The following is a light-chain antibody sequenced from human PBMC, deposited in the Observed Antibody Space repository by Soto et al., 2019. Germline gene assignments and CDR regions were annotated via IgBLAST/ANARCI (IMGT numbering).Light chain of an antibody. Sequence: TVLTQSPASLSLSPAKTATLSCMASQNISSYLIWYQQKPGQAPRLLIYDVSTRATGIPARFSGSGSGTDFTLTISSLEPEDFAVYYCQQRSNWPRTFGQGTKVDIK. CDR3: QQRSNWPRT. CDR2: DVS. J-gene: IGKJ1*01. V-gene: IGKV3-11*01. CDR1: QNISSY.